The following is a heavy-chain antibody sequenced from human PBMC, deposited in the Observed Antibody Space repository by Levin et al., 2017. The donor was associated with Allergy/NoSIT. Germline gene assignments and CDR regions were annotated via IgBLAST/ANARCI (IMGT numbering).Heavy chain of an antibody. V-gene: IGHV1-46*01. Sequence: ASVKVSCKASGYTFTSYYMHWVRQAPGQGLEWMGIINPSGGSTSYAQKFQGRVTMTRDTSTSTVYMELSSLRSEDTAVYYCARVFVRGVINNWFDPWGQGTLVTVSS. CDR3: ARVFVRGVINNWFDP. D-gene: IGHD3-10*01. CDR1: GYTFTSYY. J-gene: IGHJ5*02. CDR2: INPSGGST.